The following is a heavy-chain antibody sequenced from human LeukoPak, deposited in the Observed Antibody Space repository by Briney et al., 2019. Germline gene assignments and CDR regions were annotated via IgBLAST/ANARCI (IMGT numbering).Heavy chain of an antibody. Sequence: GGSLILSCTASRLSLNSYAMSWVRQVPGKGLEWVATASGGGGTTYYADSVKGRFTLSRDNSKNTLFLQMNSLRAEDTDIYYCAKDMGYCSSATCYGLDYWGKGTLVTVSS. CDR2: ASGGGGTT. V-gene: IGHV3-23*01. D-gene: IGHD2-2*01. CDR3: AKDMGYCSSATCYGLDY. CDR1: RLSLNSYA. J-gene: IGHJ4*02.